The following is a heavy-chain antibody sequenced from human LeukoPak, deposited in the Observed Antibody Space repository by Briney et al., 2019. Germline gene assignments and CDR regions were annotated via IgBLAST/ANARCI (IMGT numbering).Heavy chain of an antibody. D-gene: IGHD2-8*01. CDR2: IGSSSTYI. CDR1: GFTFSSYS. CDR3: ARVSCTNGVCYGFDY. J-gene: IGHJ4*02. V-gene: IGHV3-21*01. Sequence: GGSLRLSCAASGFTFSSYSMSWVRQAPGKGLEWVSSIGSSSTYIYYADSVKGRLTTSRDNAKNSLYLQMNSLRGEDTAVYYCARVSCTNGVCYGFDYWGQGTLVTVSS.